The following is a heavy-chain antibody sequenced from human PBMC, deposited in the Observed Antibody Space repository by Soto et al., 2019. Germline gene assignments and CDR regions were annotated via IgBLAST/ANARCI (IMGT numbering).Heavy chain of an antibody. CDR3: AREGLNRGYCSGGSCYTDTGFYYYGMDV. J-gene: IGHJ6*02. CDR2: INAGNGNT. V-gene: IGHV1-3*01. D-gene: IGHD2-15*01. CDR1: GYTFTSYA. Sequence: ASVEVSCKASGYTFTSYAIHWVRQAPGQRLEWMGWINAGNGNTKYSQKFQGRVTITRDTSASTAYMELSSLRSEDTAVYYCAREGLNRGYCSGGSCYTDTGFYYYGMDVWGQGTTVTVSS.